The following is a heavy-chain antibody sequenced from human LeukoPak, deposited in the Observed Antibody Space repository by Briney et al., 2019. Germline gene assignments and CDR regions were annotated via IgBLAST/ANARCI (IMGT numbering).Heavy chain of an antibody. CDR1: GFTFNGYA. CDR3: AKGYSTTYYAASDV. V-gene: IGHV3-9*01. J-gene: IGHJ3*01. CDR2: ISWNSGTI. D-gene: IGHD1-26*01. Sequence: GRSLRLSCAASGFTFNGYAMHWVRQAPGKGLEWVSGISWNSGTIGYADSVKGRFTISRDSAKNSLYLQMNSLRAEDTALYYCAKGYSTTYYAASDVWGQGTMVTVSS.